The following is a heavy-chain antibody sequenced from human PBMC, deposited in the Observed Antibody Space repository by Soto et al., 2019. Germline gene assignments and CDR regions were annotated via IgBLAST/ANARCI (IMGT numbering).Heavy chain of an antibody. CDR3: AKAGYSSGWYSPDFDC. CDR1: GFTFSSYA. V-gene: IGHV3-23*01. CDR2: ISGSGGST. J-gene: IGHJ4*02. Sequence: PGGSLRLSCAASGFTFSSYAMSWVRQAPGKGLEWVSAISGSGGSTYYADSVKGRFTISRDNSKNTLYLQMNSLRAEDTAVYYCAKAGYSSGWYSPDFDCWGQGTLVTVSS. D-gene: IGHD6-19*01.